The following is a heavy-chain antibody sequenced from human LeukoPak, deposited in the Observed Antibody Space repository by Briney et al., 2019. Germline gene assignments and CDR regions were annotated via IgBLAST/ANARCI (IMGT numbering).Heavy chain of an antibody. Sequence: SVKVSCKASVGPFSSYAISWVPQAPGQGLEWMGRIIPIFGTANYAQKFQGRVTITADKSTSTAYMELSSLRSGDTAVYLCARSYYYDSSGWFDPWGQGTLVTVSS. J-gene: IGHJ5*02. CDR2: IIPIFGTA. CDR1: VGPFSSYA. CDR3: ARSYYYDSSGWFDP. V-gene: IGHV1-69*06. D-gene: IGHD3-22*01.